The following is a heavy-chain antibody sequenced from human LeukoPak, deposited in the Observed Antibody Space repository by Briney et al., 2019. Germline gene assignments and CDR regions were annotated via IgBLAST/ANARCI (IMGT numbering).Heavy chain of an antibody. CDR1: GGSISSYY. J-gene: IGHJ4*02. V-gene: IGHV4-59*12. CDR2: VFYTGST. Sequence: SETLSLTCTVSGGSISSYYWNWIRQPPGKGLEWIGYVFYTGSTNYNPSLKSRVTISVDTSKNQFSLNLNSLTAADTAVYYCARDGATVTTYDYWGQGTLVTVSS. CDR3: ARDGATVTTYDY. D-gene: IGHD4-17*01.